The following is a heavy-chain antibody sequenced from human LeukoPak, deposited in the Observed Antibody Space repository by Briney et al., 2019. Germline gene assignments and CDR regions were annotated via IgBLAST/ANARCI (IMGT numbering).Heavy chain of an antibody. J-gene: IGHJ6*03. CDR1: GGSFSSGLYY. D-gene: IGHD3-10*01. CDR2: IYISGST. Sequence: SETLSLTCTVSGGSFSSGLYYWTWIRQPAGKGLEWIGRIYISGSTNYNPSLKSRVTISRDTSKNEFSLKLSSVTAADTAVYYCARDYRSRYMDVWGKGTTVTVSS. CDR3: ARDYRSRYMDV. V-gene: IGHV4-61*10.